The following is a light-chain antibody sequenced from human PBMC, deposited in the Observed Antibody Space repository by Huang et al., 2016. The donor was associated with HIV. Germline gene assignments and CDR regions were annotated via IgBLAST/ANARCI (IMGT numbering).Light chain of an antibody. CDR2: NAF. V-gene: IGKV1-39*01. CDR1: QSISTY. CDR3: QQNYNSPFT. J-gene: IGKJ2*01. Sequence: DIQVTQSPSSLSASVGDRVTITCRASQSISTYLNWYQLKPGKAPKLLIYNAFSLQSWVPSRFSGSGSGTDFTLTISSLQPEDFATYYCQQNYNSPFTFGQGTKLEIK.